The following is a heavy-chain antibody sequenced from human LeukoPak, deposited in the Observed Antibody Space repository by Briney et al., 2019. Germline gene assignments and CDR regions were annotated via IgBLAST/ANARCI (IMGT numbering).Heavy chain of an antibody. V-gene: IGHV3-66*01. Sequence: GGFLRLSCAASGFTVTTNYMNWVRQAPGKGLEWVSVIHSGGSTYYADSVKGRFTISRDNSKNTLYLQMNSLRAEDTAVYYCARDPGGNQNGLDIWGQGTMVTVSS. CDR3: ARDPGGNQNGLDI. J-gene: IGHJ3*02. CDR1: GFTVTTNY. D-gene: IGHD2-8*01. CDR2: IHSGGST.